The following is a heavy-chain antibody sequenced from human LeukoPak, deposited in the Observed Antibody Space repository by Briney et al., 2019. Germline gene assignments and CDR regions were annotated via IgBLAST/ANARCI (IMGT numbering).Heavy chain of an antibody. Sequence: SETLSLTCTVSGGSISSYYWSWIRQPPGKGLEWIGDIYYSGSTNYNPSLKSRGTISVDTSKNQFSLKLSSVTAADTAVYYCARAMDTAMVFDYWGQGTLVTVSS. CDR1: GGSISSYY. D-gene: IGHD5-18*01. CDR2: IYYSGST. CDR3: ARAMDTAMVFDY. V-gene: IGHV4-59*01. J-gene: IGHJ4*02.